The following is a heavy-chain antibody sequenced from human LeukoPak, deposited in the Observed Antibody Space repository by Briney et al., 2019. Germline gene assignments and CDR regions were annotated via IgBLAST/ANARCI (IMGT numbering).Heavy chain of an antibody. D-gene: IGHD1-7*01. CDR2: INPNTGGT. V-gene: IGHV1-2*02. J-gene: IGHJ4*02. CDR1: GYTFIGYY. CDR3: VQFELDY. Sequence: GASVKVSCKASGYTFIGYYMHWVRQAPGQGLEWMGWINPNTGGTNYAQKFQGRVTMTRDTSISTAYMDLSRLRSDDTAMYYCVQFELDYWGQGTLVTVSS.